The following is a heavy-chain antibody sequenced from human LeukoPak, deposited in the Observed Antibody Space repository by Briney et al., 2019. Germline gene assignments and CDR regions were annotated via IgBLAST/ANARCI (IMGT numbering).Heavy chain of an antibody. Sequence: ASVKVSCKTSGYPFSTWEINWVRQAAGQGLEWLGWVHPDSGNTDYAQKFQGRVTMSRDTSTSTAYMELSGLRLDDTAVYFCARGPRNDPWGQGTLVTVSS. CDR3: ARGPRNDP. CDR2: VHPDSGNT. CDR1: GYPFSTWE. V-gene: IGHV1-8*01. J-gene: IGHJ5*02. D-gene: IGHD1-14*01.